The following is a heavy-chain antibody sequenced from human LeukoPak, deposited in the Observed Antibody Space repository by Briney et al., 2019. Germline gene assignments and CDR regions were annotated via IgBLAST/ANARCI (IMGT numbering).Heavy chain of an antibody. CDR2: IIPNFGTA. V-gene: IGHV1-69*05. D-gene: IGHD6-13*01. Sequence: SVKVSCKASGGTFSSYAISWVRQAPGQGLEWMGGIIPNFGTANYAQKFQGRVTITTDESTSTAYMELSSLRSEDTDVYYCARDQGAAAGRRDYYYYYMDVWGKGTTVTVSS. J-gene: IGHJ6*03. CDR3: ARDQGAAAGRRDYYYYYMDV. CDR1: GGTFSSYA.